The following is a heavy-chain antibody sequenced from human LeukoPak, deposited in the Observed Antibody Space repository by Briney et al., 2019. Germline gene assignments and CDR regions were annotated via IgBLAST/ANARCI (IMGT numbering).Heavy chain of an antibody. J-gene: IGHJ4*02. V-gene: IGHV4-59*08. D-gene: IGHD5-24*01. CDR1: GGSISSYY. CDR2: IHYSGST. Sequence: SETLSLTCTVSGGSISSYYWSWIRQPPGKGLEWIGYIHYSGSTNYNPSLKSRVTIYVDTSKNQFSLKLSSVTAADTAVYYCARGRRDGYNLEYFDKWGQGTLVTVSS. CDR3: ARGRRDGYNLEYFDK.